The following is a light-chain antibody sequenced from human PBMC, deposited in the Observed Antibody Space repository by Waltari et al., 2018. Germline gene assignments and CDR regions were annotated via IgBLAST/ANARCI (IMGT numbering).Light chain of an antibody. CDR3: QQADSFPWT. V-gene: IGKV1-9*01. Sequence: DIQLTQSPPFLSASVGDRVTITCRASQGISSSLAWYQQKPGKAPKLLIYAASTLQSGVPLRFSGSGSGTDFTLTIASLQPEDFATYYCQQADSFPWTFGQGTKVDIK. CDR1: QGISSS. CDR2: AAS. J-gene: IGKJ1*01.